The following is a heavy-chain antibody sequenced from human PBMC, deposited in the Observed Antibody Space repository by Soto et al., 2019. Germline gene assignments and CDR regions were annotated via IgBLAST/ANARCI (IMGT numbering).Heavy chain of an antibody. J-gene: IGHJ6*02. CDR3: AKVLGYSGYKHYYGMDV. V-gene: IGHV3-30*18. D-gene: IGHD5-12*01. Sequence: PGGSLRLSCAASGFTFSSYGMHWVRQAPGKGLEWVAVISYDGSNKYYADSVKGRFTISRDNSKNTLYLQMNSLRAEDTAVYYCAKVLGYSGYKHYYGMDVWGQGTTVTVSS. CDR2: ISYDGSNK. CDR1: GFTFSSYG.